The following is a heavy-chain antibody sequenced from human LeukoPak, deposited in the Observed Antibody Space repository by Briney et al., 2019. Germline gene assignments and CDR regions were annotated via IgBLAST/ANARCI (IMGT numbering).Heavy chain of an antibody. CDR1: GFTFDDYA. CDR2: ISWNSGSI. D-gene: IGHD2-15*01. J-gene: IGHJ4*02. CDR3: AKRSGYCSGGSCYSSPGYYFDY. V-gene: IGHV3-9*01. Sequence: KPGGSLRLSCAASGFTFDDYAMHWVRQAPGKGLEWVSGISWNSGSIAYADSVKGRFTISRDNSKNTLYLHMNSLRAEDTAVYYCAKRSGYCSGGSCYSSPGYYFDYWGQGTLVTVSS.